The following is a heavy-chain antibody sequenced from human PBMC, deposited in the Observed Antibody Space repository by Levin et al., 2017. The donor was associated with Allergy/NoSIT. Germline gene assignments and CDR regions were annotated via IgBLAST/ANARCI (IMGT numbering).Heavy chain of an antibody. D-gene: IGHD2-15*01. J-gene: IGHJ6*02. Sequence: PSETLSLTCTVSGGSISSGDYYWSWIRQPPGTGLEWIGYIYYSGSTYYNPSLKSRVTISVDTSKNQFSLKLSSVTAADTAVYYCARCPVVAAGYYYYYYGMDVWGQGTTVTVSS. CDR2: IYYSGST. V-gene: IGHV4-30-4*01. CDR3: ARCPVVAAGYYYYYYGMDV. CDR1: GGSISSGDYY.